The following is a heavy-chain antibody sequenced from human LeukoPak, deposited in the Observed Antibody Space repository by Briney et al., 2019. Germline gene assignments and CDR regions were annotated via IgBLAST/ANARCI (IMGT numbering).Heavy chain of an antibody. CDR2: INHSGST. CDR1: GGTYSGYY. J-gene: IGHJ4*02. CDR3: ANPPPRLWFGEFPPGQFDY. Sequence: PSETLSLTCAVYGGTYSGYYWSWLRQPPGKGLEWIGEINHSGSTNYNPSLKSRVTISVDTSKNQFSLELSSVTAADRTVCYCANPPPRLWFGEFPPGQFDYWGQGTLVTVSS. D-gene: IGHD3-10*01. V-gene: IGHV4-34*08.